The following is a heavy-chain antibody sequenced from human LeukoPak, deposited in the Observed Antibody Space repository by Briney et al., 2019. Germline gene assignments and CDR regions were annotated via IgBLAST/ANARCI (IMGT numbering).Heavy chain of an antibody. D-gene: IGHD3-10*01. CDR1: GYTFTGYY. CDR2: INPNSGGT. Sequence: ASVKVSCKASGYTFTGYYMHWVRQAPGQGLEWMGWINPNSGGTNYAQKFQGRVTMTRDTSISTAYMELSRLRSDDTAVYHCARVLYTLWFGEPIDDSFDYWGQGTLVTVSS. V-gene: IGHV1-2*02. CDR3: ARVLYTLWFGEPIDDSFDY. J-gene: IGHJ4*02.